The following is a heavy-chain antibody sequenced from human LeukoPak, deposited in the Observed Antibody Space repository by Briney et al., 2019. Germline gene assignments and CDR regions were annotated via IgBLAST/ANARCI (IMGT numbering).Heavy chain of an antibody. CDR1: GFTFSTYG. Sequence: GGSLRLSCAASGFTFSTYGMHWVRQAPGKGLEWVAVISYYGSTKYYADSAKGRFTISRDNSKTTLYVQMNSLKTEDTAIYYCMSDLDNWGQGTLVTVSS. CDR2: ISYYGSTK. CDR3: MSDLDN. J-gene: IGHJ4*02. V-gene: IGHV3-30*03.